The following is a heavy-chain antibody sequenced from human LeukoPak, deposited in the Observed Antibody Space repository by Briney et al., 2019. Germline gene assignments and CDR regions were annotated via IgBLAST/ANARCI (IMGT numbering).Heavy chain of an antibody. CDR2: IIPIFGTA. CDR3: ARESGNYDFWSGYYILRECAFDI. Sequence: SVKVSCKASGGTFSSYAISWVRQAPGQGLEWMGRIIPIFGTAHYAQKFQGRVTITTDESTSTAYMELSSLRSEDTAVYYCARESGNYDFWSGYYILRECAFDIWGQGTMVTVSS. V-gene: IGHV1-69*05. CDR1: GGTFSSYA. J-gene: IGHJ3*02. D-gene: IGHD3-3*01.